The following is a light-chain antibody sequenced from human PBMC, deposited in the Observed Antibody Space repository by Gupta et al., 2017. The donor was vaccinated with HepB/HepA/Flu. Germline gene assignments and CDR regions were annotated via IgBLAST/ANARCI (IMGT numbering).Light chain of an antibody. CDR2: RNN. J-gene: IGLJ3*02. CDR1: SSNIGSNY. Sequence: QSVLTQPPSASGTPGQTVTISCSGSSSNIGSNYVYWYQQLPGTAPKLLIYRNNQRPSGVPDRFSGSKSGTSASLAISGLRSEDEADYYCAAWDDSPNWVFGGGTKLTVL. CDR3: AAWDDSPNWV. V-gene: IGLV1-47*01.